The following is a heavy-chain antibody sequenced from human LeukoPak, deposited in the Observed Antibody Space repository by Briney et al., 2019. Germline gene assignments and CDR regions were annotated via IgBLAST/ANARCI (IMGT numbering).Heavy chain of an antibody. Sequence: ASVKVSCKASGYTFTGYYMHWVRQAPGQGLEWMGRINPSTGGTDFAQKFQGKVSMTRDTSISTAYMELSRLRSDDTAVYYCATLGEDKTDTPFDYWGQGTLVTVSS. V-gene: IGHV1-2*06. CDR3: ATLGEDKTDTPFDY. CDR2: INPSTGGT. D-gene: IGHD3-16*01. J-gene: IGHJ4*02. CDR1: GYTFTGYY.